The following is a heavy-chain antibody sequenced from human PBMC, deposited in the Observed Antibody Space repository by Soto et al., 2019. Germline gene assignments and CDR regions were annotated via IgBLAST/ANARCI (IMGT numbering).Heavy chain of an antibody. J-gene: IGHJ4*02. CDR1: GFIFNNYW. CDR3: ARDAYYDESSGYFDY. CDR2: IKQDGSEK. D-gene: IGHD3-22*01. Sequence: EVQLVESGGGLFQPGGSLRLSCAASGFIFNNYWMTWVRQAPGKGLEWVANIKQDGSEKYYVDSVKGRFTISRDNAKNSLYLQMNSLRADDTAVYYCARDAYYDESSGYFDYWGQGTLVTVSS. V-gene: IGHV3-7*01.